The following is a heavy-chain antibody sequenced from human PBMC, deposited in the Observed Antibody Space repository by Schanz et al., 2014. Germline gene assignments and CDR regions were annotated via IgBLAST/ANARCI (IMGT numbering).Heavy chain of an antibody. Sequence: QVQLVQSGAEVRKPGASVKVSCKASGYTFSSYGLSWVRQAPGQGLELMGRLIPLLNITVYTQKFQGRVTLTADKSTATAYMELSSLRSDDTAVYYCGEYGSGSYTDTWGQGTLVTVSP. J-gene: IGHJ5*02. D-gene: IGHD3-10*01. CDR2: LIPLLNIT. CDR3: GEYGSGSYTDT. V-gene: IGHV1-69*04. CDR1: GYTFSSYG.